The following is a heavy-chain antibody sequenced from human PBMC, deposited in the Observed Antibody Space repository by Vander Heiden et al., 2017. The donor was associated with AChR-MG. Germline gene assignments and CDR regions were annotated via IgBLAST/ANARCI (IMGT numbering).Heavy chain of an antibody. J-gene: IGHJ4*02. Sequence: QVQLQPCGAALLKPSETLSPTCAVYGGSLSGYYWSWIRQPPGKGVEWFGEINHSGSTNYSPSLKSRVTISVDTYKTQCSVKMGSVSAADKAVYYCARGSIAVAGHFDYWGQGTLVTVSS. V-gene: IGHV4-34*01. CDR1: GGSLSGYY. D-gene: IGHD6-19*01. CDR2: INHSGST. CDR3: ARGSIAVAGHFDY.